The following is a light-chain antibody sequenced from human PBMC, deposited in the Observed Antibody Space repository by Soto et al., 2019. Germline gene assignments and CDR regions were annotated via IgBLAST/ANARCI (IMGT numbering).Light chain of an antibody. Sequence: QSVLTQPPSVSAAPGQKVTISCSGSSSNIGDNYVSWYQHLPRTAPKLLIYETNKRPSGIPDRFSSSKSGTSATLGITGLKIGDEADYYCATGDLSLGADVFGTGTKVTVL. CDR3: ATGDLSLGADV. CDR1: SSNIGDNY. J-gene: IGLJ1*01. CDR2: ETN. V-gene: IGLV1-51*02.